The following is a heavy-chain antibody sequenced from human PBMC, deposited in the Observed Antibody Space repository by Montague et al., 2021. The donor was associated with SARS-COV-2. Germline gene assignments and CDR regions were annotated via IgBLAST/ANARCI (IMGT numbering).Heavy chain of an antibody. Sequence: SETLSLTCTVSNYSVSSGYYWGWIRQFPGKGLEWIGFKFHSGSTYYNTSLQSRVITSVDTSKNQVSLKLRSVSAADTAVYYCARGVVGPTVLFLEYWGQGILVAVSS. CDR3: ARGVVGPTVLFLEY. CDR1: NYSVSSGYY. J-gene: IGHJ4*02. V-gene: IGHV4-38-2*02. D-gene: IGHD1-26*01. CDR2: KFHSGST.